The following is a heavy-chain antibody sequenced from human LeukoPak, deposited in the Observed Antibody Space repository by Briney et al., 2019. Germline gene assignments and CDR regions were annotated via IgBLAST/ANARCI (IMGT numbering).Heavy chain of an antibody. V-gene: IGHV5-10-1*01. CDR3: ANPSVDGSGSYPY. Sequence: GGSLRLSCKSSGYSFTSYWISWVRQTPGKGLEWMGRIDPSDSYTNYSPSFQGHVTISADKSISTAYLQWSSLKASDTAMFYCANPSVDGSGSYPYWGQGTLVTVSS. CDR2: IDPSDSYT. D-gene: IGHD3-10*01. J-gene: IGHJ4*02. CDR1: GYSFTSYW.